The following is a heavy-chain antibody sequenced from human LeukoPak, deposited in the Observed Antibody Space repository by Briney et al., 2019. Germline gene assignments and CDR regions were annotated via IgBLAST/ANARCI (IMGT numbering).Heavy chain of an antibody. CDR3: VRGVGVSRFNYLDP. CDR1: GFTFSRYG. D-gene: IGHD1-7*01. Sequence: PGRSLRLSCAASGFTFSRYGMHWVRQAPGKGLEWMAVTSYDENKKYYADSVKGRFTISRDNSKNTLYLHMNSLRDDDTAVYYCVRGVGVSRFNYLDPWGQGTLVIVSS. CDR2: TSYDENKK. V-gene: IGHV3-30*03. J-gene: IGHJ5*02.